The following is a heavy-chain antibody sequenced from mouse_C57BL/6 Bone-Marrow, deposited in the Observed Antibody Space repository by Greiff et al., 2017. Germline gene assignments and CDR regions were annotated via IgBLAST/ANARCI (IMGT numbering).Heavy chain of an antibody. CDR3: ARAPLYYCGSIPYAMDY. V-gene: IGHV1-64*01. CDR1: GYTFTSYW. Sequence: VQLQQPGAELVKPGASVKLSCKASGYTFTSYWMHWVKQRPGQGLEWIGMIHPNSGSTNYNEKFKSKATLTVDKSSSTAYMQLSSLTSEDSAVYYCARAPLYYCGSIPYAMDYWGQGTSVTVSS. D-gene: IGHD1-1*01. J-gene: IGHJ4*01. CDR2: IHPNSGST.